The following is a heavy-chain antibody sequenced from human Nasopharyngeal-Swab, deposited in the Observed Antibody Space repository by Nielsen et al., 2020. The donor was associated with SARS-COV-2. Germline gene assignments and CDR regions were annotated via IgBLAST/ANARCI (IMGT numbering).Heavy chain of an antibody. Sequence: ASVKVSCKASGYTFTSYAMHWVRQAPGQRLEWMGWINAGNGNTKYSQKFQGRVTITRDTSASTAYMELSGLRSEDTAVYYCATNLYCSGGSCYQIQNWYFDLWGRGTLVTVSS. V-gene: IGHV1-3*01. CDR3: ATNLYCSGGSCYQIQNWYFDL. CDR2: INAGNGNT. CDR1: GYTFTSYA. D-gene: IGHD2-15*01. J-gene: IGHJ2*01.